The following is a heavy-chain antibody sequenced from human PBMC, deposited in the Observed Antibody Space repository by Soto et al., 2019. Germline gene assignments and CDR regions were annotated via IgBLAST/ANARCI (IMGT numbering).Heavy chain of an antibody. CDR2: IIPIFGTA. J-gene: IGHJ6*02. V-gene: IGHV1-69*13. Sequence: ASVKVSCKASGGTFSSYAISWVRQAPGQGLEWMGGIIPIFGTANYAQKFQGRVTITADESTSTAYMELSSLRSEDTAVYYCARVRWHSSGYYYYYYGMDVWGQGTTVTVSS. CDR1: GGTFSSYA. D-gene: IGHD3-22*01. CDR3: ARVRWHSSGYYYYYYGMDV.